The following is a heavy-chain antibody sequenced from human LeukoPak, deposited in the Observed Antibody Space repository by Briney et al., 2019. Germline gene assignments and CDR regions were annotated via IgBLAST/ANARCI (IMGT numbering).Heavy chain of an antibody. CDR3: ARDRRGSFYTFDL. V-gene: IGHV4-59*01. CDR2: VSHTGAT. Sequence: KPSETLSLTCSVSGASINGYFWNWVRQTPEKRLDWIGYVSHTGATTSNPTLKSRVSITIDTSKSQISLTMTSVTAADSALYYCARDRRGSFYTFDLSGPGTIVSVS. J-gene: IGHJ3*01. CDR1: GASINGYF. D-gene: IGHD1-26*01.